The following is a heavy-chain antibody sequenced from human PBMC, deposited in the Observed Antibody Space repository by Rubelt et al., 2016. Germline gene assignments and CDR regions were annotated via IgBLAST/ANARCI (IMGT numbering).Heavy chain of an antibody. CDR1: GGSISSYY. J-gene: IGHJ6*02. V-gene: IGHV4-59*01. Sequence: QVQLQESGPGLVKSSETLSLTCTVSGGSISSYYWSWIRQPPGKGLEWIAYIHYSGGTKYDPSLKSRVTISVDTSTNQFSPSVNSVTAADTAVYYCARDNWDKVGQSWYFYGMDVWGLGTAVTVSS. CDR3: ARDNWDKVGQSWYFYGMDV. CDR2: IHYSGGT. D-gene: IGHD1/OR15-1a*01.